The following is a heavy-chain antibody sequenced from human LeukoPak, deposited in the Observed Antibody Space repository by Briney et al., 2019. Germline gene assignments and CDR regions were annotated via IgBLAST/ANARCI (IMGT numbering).Heavy chain of an antibody. V-gene: IGHV1-2*02. Sequence: GASVKVSCKASGYTLRDYYIYWVRQAPGQGLEWLGGLNPHSGGTNYAQKFQGRVTLTSDTSISTAYMELSLLTSDATAIYYCARGLRIINGLDVWGQGTTVIVSS. CDR1: GYTLRDYY. J-gene: IGHJ6*02. CDR3: ARGLRIINGLDV. D-gene: IGHD2-15*01. CDR2: LNPHSGGT.